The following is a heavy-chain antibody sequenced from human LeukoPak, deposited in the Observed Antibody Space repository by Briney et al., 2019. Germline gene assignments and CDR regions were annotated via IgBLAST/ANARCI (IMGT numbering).Heavy chain of an antibody. V-gene: IGHV1-69*13. CDR3: ARYGDEGFDY. J-gene: IGHJ4*02. CDR2: IIPIFGTA. CDR1: GDSFSIYS. D-gene: IGHD5-24*01. Sequence: ASVTVSFKASGDSFSIYSISWVRQAPGQGLEWMGGIIPIFGTANYAQKFQGRDTITADESTSTAYMELSSLRSEDTAVYYCARYGDEGFDYWGQGTLVTVSS.